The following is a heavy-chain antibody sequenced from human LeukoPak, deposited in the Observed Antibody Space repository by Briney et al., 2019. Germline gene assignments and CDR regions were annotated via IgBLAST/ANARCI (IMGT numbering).Heavy chain of an antibody. CDR1: GFTFSSYW. CDR3: ARSGEYYYDSSVFDY. D-gene: IGHD3-22*01. Sequence: GGSLRLSCAASGFTFSSYWMSWVRQAPGKGLEWVANIKQDGSEKYYVDSVKGRFTISRDNAKNSVYLQMNSLRAEDTAVYYCARSGEYYYDSSVFDYRGQGTLVTVSS. CDR2: IKQDGSEK. V-gene: IGHV3-7*01. J-gene: IGHJ4*02.